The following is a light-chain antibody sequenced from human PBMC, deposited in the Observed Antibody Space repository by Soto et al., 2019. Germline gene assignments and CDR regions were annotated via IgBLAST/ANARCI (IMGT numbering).Light chain of an antibody. CDR2: WAS. J-gene: IGKJ5*01. CDR1: QSILSSSNNKNY. CDR3: QQYYNSPIT. V-gene: IGKV4-1*01. Sequence: DIVMTQSTDSLTVSLGERATINCKSSQSILSSSNNKNYLAWYQQKPGQPPKLLISWASTRDSGVPDRFSGSGSGATFTLTISSLQAEDVAVYYCQQYYNSPITFGQGTRLEIK.